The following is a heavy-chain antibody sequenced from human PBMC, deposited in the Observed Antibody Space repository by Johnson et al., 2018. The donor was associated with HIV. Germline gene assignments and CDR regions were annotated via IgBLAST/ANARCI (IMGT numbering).Heavy chain of an antibody. D-gene: IGHD3-22*01. V-gene: IGHV3-30*03. J-gene: IGHJ3*02. CDR3: AREAHYYDSSGLKRGAFDI. CDR1: GFTFSSYG. CDR2: ISYDGSNK. Sequence: VQLVESGGGVVQPWRSLRLSCSASGFTFSSYGMHWVRQAPGKGLEWVAVISYDGSNKYYADSVKGRFTISRDNSKNTLYLQMNSLRAEDTAVYYCAREAHYYDSSGLKRGAFDIWGQGTMVTVSS.